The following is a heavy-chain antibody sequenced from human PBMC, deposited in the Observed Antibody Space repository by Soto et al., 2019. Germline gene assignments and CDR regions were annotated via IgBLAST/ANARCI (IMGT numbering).Heavy chain of an antibody. Sequence: SETLSLTCTVSGGSVRSSSYYWAWIRHPPGKGLEWIGSIRYVGNTYSNPSLKSRLTISVYTSNNHISLRLSSVTAADTAIYYCATGNIDFWSGYKYFYYGMDVWGQGTTDTVS. D-gene: IGHD3-3*01. CDR2: IRYVGNT. J-gene: IGHJ6*02. V-gene: IGHV4-39*02. CDR3: ATGNIDFWSGYKYFYYGMDV. CDR1: GGSVRSSSYY.